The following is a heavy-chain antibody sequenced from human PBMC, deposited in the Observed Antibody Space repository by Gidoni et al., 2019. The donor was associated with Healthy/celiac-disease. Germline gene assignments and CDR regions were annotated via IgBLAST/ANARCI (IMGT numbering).Heavy chain of an antibody. D-gene: IGHD6-13*01. J-gene: IGHJ1*01. CDR3: ARGNLAAAEQDEAEYFQH. CDR2: IYYSGST. Sequence: QLQLQESGPGLVTPSETLSLPCTFSGASVLSGSSYWSWIRQPPGKGLEWIGYIYYSGSTNYNPSLKSRVTISVDTSKNQFSLKLSSVTAADTAVYYGARGNLAAAEQDEAEYFQHWGQGTLVTVSS. V-gene: IGHV4-61*01. CDR1: GASVLSGSSY.